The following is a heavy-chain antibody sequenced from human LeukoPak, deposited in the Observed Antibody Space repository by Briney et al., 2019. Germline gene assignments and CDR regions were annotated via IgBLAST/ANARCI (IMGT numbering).Heavy chain of an antibody. D-gene: IGHD3-3*01. CDR2: MNPNSGNT. J-gene: IGHJ6*02. CDR3: ARPHYDFWSGYYYYYGMDV. Sequence: ASVKVSCKASGYTFTSYDINWVRQATGQGLEWMGWMNPNSGNTGYAQKFQGRVTMTRNTSISTAYMELSSLRSEDTAVYYCARPHYDFWSGYYYYYGMDVWGQGTTVTVSS. V-gene: IGHV1-8*01. CDR1: GYTFTSYD.